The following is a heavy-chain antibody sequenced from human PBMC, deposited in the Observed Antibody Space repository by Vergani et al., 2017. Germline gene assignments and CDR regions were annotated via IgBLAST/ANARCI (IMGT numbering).Heavy chain of an antibody. Sequence: QVQVVQSGAEVKKSGASVKVSCKTSGYTFSNYYMHWVRQAPGQGLEWMGIINPSGGHTNYAQKFQGRVTMTRDTSTSTVYMELSSLRSEDTAIYYCARRGVGATTASYYFDYWGQGTLVTVSS. CDR3: ARRGVGATTASYYFDY. J-gene: IGHJ4*02. V-gene: IGHV1-46*01. CDR2: INPSGGHT. CDR1: GYTFSNYY. D-gene: IGHD1-26*01.